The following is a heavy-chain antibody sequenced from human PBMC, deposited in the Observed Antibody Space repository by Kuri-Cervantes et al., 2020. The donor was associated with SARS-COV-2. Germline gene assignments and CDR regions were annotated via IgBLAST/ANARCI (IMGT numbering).Heavy chain of an antibody. CDR1: GFTFSSYS. CDR3: ARDPDWGGNY. Sequence: GGSLRLSCAASGFTFSSYSMNWVRQAPGKGLEWVSSISSSSSYIYYADSVKGRFTISRDNAKNSLYLQMNSLRAEDTAVYYCARDPDWGGNYWDQEPWSPSPQ. J-gene: IGHJ4*01. V-gene: IGHV3-21*01. CDR2: ISSSSSYI. D-gene: IGHD7-27*01.